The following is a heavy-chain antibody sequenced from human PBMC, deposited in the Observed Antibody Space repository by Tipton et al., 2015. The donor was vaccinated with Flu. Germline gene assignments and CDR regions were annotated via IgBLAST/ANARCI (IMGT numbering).Heavy chain of an antibody. Sequence: QLMQSGAEVKKPGESLKISCQGSGYSFTNYWLGWIRQSPGKGLEWIGNIHQTGSTYYNPSLRSRVTILVDRSKNQFSLKLTFVTAADTAVYYCARRDYSNYVSVPKNWFDSWGQGILVTVSS. D-gene: IGHD4-11*01. J-gene: IGHJ5*01. CDR3: ARRDYSNYVSVPKNWFDS. V-gene: IGHV4-38-2*01. CDR1: GYSFTNYW. CDR2: IHQTGST.